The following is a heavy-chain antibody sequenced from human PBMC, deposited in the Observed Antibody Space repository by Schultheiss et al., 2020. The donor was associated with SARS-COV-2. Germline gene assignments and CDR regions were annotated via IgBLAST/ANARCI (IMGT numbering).Heavy chain of an antibody. CDR1: GGSISSGGYY. V-gene: IGHV4-39*07. J-gene: IGHJ4*02. CDR2: IYYSGST. CDR3: ATSPVYSNGWFHF. Sequence: ESLKISCTVSGGSISSGGYYWGWIRQPPGKGLEWIGSIYYSGSTYYNPSLKSRVTISVDTSKNQFSLKLSSVTAADTAVYYCATSPVYSNGWFHFWGPGTLVTVSS. D-gene: IGHD6-19*01.